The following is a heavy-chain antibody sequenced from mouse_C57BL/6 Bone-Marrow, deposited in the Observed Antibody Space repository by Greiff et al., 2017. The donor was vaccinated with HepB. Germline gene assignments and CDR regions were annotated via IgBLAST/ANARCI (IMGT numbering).Heavy chain of an antibody. CDR2: IYPGRGST. CDR1: GYSFTSYY. Sequence: QVQLQQSGPELVKPGASVKISCKASGYSFTSYYIHWVKQRPGQGLEWIGRIYPGRGSTKYNEKFKGKATLTADTSSSTAYMQLSSLTSKDSAVYYCARSRDYYGSGDFAYGGQGTLVTVSA. D-gene: IGHD1-1*01. V-gene: IGHV1-66*01. J-gene: IGHJ3*01. CDR3: ARSRDYYGSGDFAY.